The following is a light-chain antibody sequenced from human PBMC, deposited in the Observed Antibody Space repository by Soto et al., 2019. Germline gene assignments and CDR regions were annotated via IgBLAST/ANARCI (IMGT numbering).Light chain of an antibody. CDR1: QCISNK. J-gene: IGKJ5*01. V-gene: IGKV3-15*01. Sequence: EIVMTQSPATLSVSPGERATLSCRASQCISNKVGWYQQKPGQAPRLLIYGASTRATGFPPRFSVSGSGTEFTLTISSLQSEDFAVYYCQQYNIWSSITFGQGTRLEIK. CDR2: GAS. CDR3: QQYNIWSSIT.